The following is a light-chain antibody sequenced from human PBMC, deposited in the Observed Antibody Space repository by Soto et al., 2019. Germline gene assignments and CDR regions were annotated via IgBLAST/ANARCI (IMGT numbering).Light chain of an antibody. CDR1: QSLLHSNGYNY. Sequence: DIVMTQSPLSLPVTPGEPAAISCRSSQSLLHSNGYNYLAWYVQKAGQSPQLXIYLGSNRSSGVPERFSGSGSGTDFTLKISRVEAEDVGFYYCMQALQNPITFGQGTRLEIK. V-gene: IGKV2-28*01. CDR2: LGS. J-gene: IGKJ5*01. CDR3: MQALQNPIT.